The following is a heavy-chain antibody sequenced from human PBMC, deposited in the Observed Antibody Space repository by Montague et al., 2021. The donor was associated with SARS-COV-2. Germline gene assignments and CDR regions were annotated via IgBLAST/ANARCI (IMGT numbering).Heavy chain of an antibody. Sequence: SETLSLTCAVYGGSFSGYYWSWIRQPPGKGLEWIGEINHSGCTNYNPSHKSRVTISVDTAKNQFSLKLSAVTAADTAVYYCARVRAVPTAMRIFSLSRSYYGIAVWGQGTTVTVSS. CDR1: GGSFSGYY. CDR3: ARVRAVPTAMRIFSLSRSYYGIAV. CDR2: INHSGCT. V-gene: IGHV4-34*01. J-gene: IGHJ6*02. D-gene: IGHD2-2*01.